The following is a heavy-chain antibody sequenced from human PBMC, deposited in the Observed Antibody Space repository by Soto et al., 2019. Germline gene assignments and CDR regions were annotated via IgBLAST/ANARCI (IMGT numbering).Heavy chain of an antibody. Sequence: ASVKVSCKASGYTYTGYYMHWVRQAPGQGLEWMGWINPNRGGTNYAQKFQGWVTMTRDTSISTAYMELSRLRSDDTAVYYCARDLTPHYYDSSGRYYYYYYGMDVWGQGTTVTVSS. CDR1: GYTYTGYY. J-gene: IGHJ6*02. CDR3: ARDLTPHYYDSSGRYYYYYYGMDV. CDR2: INPNRGGT. V-gene: IGHV1-2*04. D-gene: IGHD3-22*01.